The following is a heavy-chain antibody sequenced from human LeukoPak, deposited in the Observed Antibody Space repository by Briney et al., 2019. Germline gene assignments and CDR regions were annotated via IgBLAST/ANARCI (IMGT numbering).Heavy chain of an antibody. J-gene: IGHJ4*02. CDR3: ARWANWRERYFDY. CDR2: IKQDGSEK. D-gene: IGHD1-20*01. CDR1: GFTFSSYW. V-gene: IGHV3-7*01. Sequence: GGSLRLSCAASGFTFSSYWMSWVRQAPGKGQEWVANIKQDGSEKYYVDSVKGRFTISRDNAKNSLYLQMNSLRAEDTAVYYCARWANWRERYFDYWGQGTLVTVSS.